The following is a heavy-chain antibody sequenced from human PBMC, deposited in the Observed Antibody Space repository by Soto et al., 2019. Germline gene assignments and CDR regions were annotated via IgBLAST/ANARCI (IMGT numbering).Heavy chain of an antibody. J-gene: IGHJ5*02. CDR2: ISAYNGNT. CDR3: ARDFATGTTRNWFDP. CDR1: GYTFTSYG. D-gene: IGHD1-7*01. V-gene: IGHV1-18*01. Sequence: ASVKVSCKASGYTFTSYGISWVRQAPGQGLEWMGWISAYNGNTNYAQKLQGRVTMTTDTSTSTAYMELRSLRSDDTAVYYCARDFATGTTRNWFDPWGQGTLVTVSS.